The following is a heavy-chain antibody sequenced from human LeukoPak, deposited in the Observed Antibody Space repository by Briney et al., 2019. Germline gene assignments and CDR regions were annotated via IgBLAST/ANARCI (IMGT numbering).Heavy chain of an antibody. J-gene: IGHJ4*02. Sequence: GGSLRLSCAASGIIFSNYWMHWVRQAPEKGLVWVSRSTSYADSVKGRFTISRDNAKNTLYLQMNSLRAEDTAVYYCARDEKIGYCTNGVCYFSVGRVGALDYWGQGTLVTVSS. CDR1: GIIFSNYW. CDR2: ST. V-gene: IGHV3-74*01. D-gene: IGHD2-8*01. CDR3: ARDEKIGYCTNGVCYFSVGRVGALDY.